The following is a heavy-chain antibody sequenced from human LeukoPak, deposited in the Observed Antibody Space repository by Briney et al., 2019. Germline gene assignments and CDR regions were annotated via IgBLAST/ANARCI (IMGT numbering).Heavy chain of an antibody. D-gene: IGHD2-2*01. V-gene: IGHV4-61*02. CDR1: GGSISSGSYY. Sequence: SETLSLTCTVSGGSISSGSYYWSWIRQPAGKGLEWIGRIYTSGSTNYNPSLKSRVTISVDTSKNQFSLKLSSVTAADTAVYYCARDQEAYCSSTSCYEYYYYMDVWGKGTTVTISS. J-gene: IGHJ6*03. CDR2: IYTSGST. CDR3: ARDQEAYCSSTSCYEYYYYMDV.